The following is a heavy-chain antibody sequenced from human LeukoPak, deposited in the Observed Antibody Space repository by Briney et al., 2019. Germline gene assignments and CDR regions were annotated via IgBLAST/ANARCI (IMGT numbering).Heavy chain of an antibody. Sequence: PSETLSLTCAVYSGSFSGYYWTWFRQPPGKGLEWIGEFNHSWGAKYNPSLKSRVTISVDTSKNQFSLKLSSVTAADTAVYYCARRRVYYGSGRDMDVWGKGTTVTISS. CDR2: FNHSWGA. CDR3: ARRRVYYGSGRDMDV. V-gene: IGHV4-34*01. J-gene: IGHJ6*03. D-gene: IGHD3-10*01. CDR1: SGSFSGYY.